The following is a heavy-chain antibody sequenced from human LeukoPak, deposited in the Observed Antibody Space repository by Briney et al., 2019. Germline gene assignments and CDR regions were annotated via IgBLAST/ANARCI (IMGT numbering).Heavy chain of an antibody. CDR2: ISGSGGST. D-gene: IGHD3-10*01. Sequence: GGSLRLSCAASGFTFSSYAMSWVRQAPGKGLEWVSAISGSGGSTYSADSVKGRFTISRDNSKNTLYLQMNSLRAEDTAVYYCAKILHYGSGSYYGDFDYWGQGTLVTVPS. J-gene: IGHJ4*02. CDR3: AKILHYGSGSYYGDFDY. CDR1: GFTFSSYA. V-gene: IGHV3-23*01.